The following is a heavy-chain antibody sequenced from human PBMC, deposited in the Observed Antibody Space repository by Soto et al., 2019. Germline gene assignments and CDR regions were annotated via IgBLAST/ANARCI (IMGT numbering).Heavy chain of an antibody. CDR1: GGTFSSYA. CDR2: IIPIFGTA. CDR3: ARDRWQRPMETVTTVPGWFDP. V-gene: IGHV1-69*01. J-gene: IGHJ5*02. Sequence: QVQLVQSGAEVKKPGSSVKVSCKASGGTFSSYAISWVRQAPGQGLEWMGGIIPIFGTANYAQKFQGRVTITADESTSTAYMELSSLRSEDTAVYYCARDRWQRPMETVTTVPGWFDPWGQGTLVTVSS. D-gene: IGHD4-17*01.